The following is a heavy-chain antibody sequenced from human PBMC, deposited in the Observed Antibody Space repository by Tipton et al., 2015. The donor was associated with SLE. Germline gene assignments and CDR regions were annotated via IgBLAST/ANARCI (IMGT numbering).Heavy chain of an antibody. V-gene: IGHV4-34*01. CDR2: INHSGST. D-gene: IGHD1-26*01. CDR1: GGSFSGYY. J-gene: IGHJ3*02. Sequence: TLSLTCAVYGGSFSGYYWSWFRQPPGKGLEWIGEINHSGSTNYNPSLKSRVTISVDTSKNQFSLKLSSVTAADTAVYYCASYREDAFDIWGQGTMVTVSS. CDR3: ASYREDAFDI.